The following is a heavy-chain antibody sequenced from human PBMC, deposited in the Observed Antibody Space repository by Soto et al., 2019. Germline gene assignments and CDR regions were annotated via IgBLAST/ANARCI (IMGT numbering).Heavy chain of an antibody. CDR1: GLSLSNGKLG. Sequence: SGPTLVNPTETLTLTCTVSGLSLSNGKLGVSWIRQPTGKALEWLAHLFSRDYKSYSTSLRSRLSISKDTSRSQVVLTMTNLDPTDSATYYCALIKDCSRTDCYLASFDPWGQGTLVTVSS. CDR3: ALIKDCSRTDCYLASFDP. D-gene: IGHD2-2*01. V-gene: IGHV2-26*01. CDR2: LFSRDYK. J-gene: IGHJ5*02.